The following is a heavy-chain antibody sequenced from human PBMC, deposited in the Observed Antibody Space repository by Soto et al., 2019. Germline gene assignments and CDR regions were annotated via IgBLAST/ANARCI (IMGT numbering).Heavy chain of an antibody. J-gene: IGHJ6*02. CDR3: AKVRYSSPMGYYYGMDV. D-gene: IGHD6-19*01. V-gene: IGHV1-69*01. Sequence: QVQLEQSGGEVKKPGSSVKVSCKASGVTFSKFIMTWVRQAPGLGLEWVGGNIPIFGTANYAQKFQGRGTTTADESTSTSYLEVSNLRSEDTAVYYCAKVRYSSPMGYYYGMDVWGQGTAVTVSS. CDR2: NIPIFGTA. CDR1: GVTFSKFI.